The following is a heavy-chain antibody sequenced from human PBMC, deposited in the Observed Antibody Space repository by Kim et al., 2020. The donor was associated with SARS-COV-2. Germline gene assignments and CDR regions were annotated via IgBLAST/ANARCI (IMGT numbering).Heavy chain of an antibody. CDR2: ISGSGGST. Sequence: GGSLRLSCAASGFTFSSYAMSWVRQAPGKGLEWVSAISGSGGSTYYADSVKGRFTISRDNSKNTLYLQMNSQRAEDTAVYYCAKDREYHWYFDLWGRGTLVTVSS. CDR3: AKDREYHWYFDL. D-gene: IGHD2-2*01. V-gene: IGHV3-23*01. CDR1: GFTFSSYA. J-gene: IGHJ2*01.